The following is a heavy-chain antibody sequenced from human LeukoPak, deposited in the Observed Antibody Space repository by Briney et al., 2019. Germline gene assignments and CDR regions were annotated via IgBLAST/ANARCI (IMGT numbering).Heavy chain of an antibody. V-gene: IGHV1-2*02. Sequence: ASVKVSCKASGYTFTGYYMHWVRQAPGQGLEWMGWINPNSGGTYYAQNFQGRVTMTRDTSINTAYMELIRLRSDDTAMYYCARGAWFGELADTFDYWGLGTLVTVSS. CDR3: ARGAWFGELADTFDY. D-gene: IGHD3-10*01. CDR1: GYTFTGYY. CDR2: INPNSGGT. J-gene: IGHJ4*02.